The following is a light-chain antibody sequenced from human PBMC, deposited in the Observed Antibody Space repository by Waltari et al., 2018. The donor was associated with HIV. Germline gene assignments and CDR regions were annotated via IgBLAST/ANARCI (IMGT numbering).Light chain of an antibody. CDR1: QSVNNN. V-gene: IGKV3-15*01. J-gene: IGKJ4*01. Sequence: EIVLTQSPATLSVSPGERATLSCRASQSVNNNLAWYQQKPGQVPRRLIYGASTRATGIPARFSGSGSGTEFTLTISSLQSEDFAVYYCQQYNFWPPLTFGGGTKVEIK. CDR3: QQYNFWPPLT. CDR2: GAS.